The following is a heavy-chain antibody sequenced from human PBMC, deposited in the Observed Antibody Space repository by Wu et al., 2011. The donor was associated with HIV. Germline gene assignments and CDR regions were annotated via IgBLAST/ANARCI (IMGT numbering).Heavy chain of an antibody. J-gene: IGHJ4*02. CDR3: ARDPPGNPYYFDY. CDR1: GGTFDHYS. CDR2: IIPISGTT. V-gene: IGHV1-69*14. Sequence: QVQLLQSGAEVKKPGSSVKVSCKASGGTFDHYSLNWVRQAPGQGLEWLGRIIPISGTTKYTQKLQGRVTITADTSASTVFLELTSLRSEDTAVYYCARDPPGNPYYFDYWGQGTLVTVSS.